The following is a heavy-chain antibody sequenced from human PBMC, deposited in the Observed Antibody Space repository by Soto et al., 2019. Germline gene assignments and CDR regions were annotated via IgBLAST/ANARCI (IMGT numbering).Heavy chain of an antibody. CDR1: GFTFSTYW. D-gene: IGHD3-9*01. V-gene: IGHV3-74*01. Sequence: DVQLVESGGTLVQPGGSLRLSCAASGFTFSTYWMNWVRQVPGQGLVWLAGMKSDGTITNYTESVKGRFTISRDNVKNTRALQMNGLRGDDTAVYYSTILLGDHVAISSYGMEVWGRGPTVTVSS. CDR3: TILLGDHVAISSYGMEV. CDR2: MKSDGTIT. J-gene: IGHJ6*02.